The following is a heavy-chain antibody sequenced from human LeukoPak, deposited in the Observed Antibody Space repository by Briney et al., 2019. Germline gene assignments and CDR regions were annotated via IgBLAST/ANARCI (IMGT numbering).Heavy chain of an antibody. CDR1: GYTLTELS. D-gene: IGHD3-22*01. CDR2: IIPIFGTA. CDR3: ARGPYYDSSGYTDY. Sequence: AASVKVSCKVSGYTLTELSMHWVRQAPGEGLEWMGGIIPIFGTANYAQKFQGRVTITADESTSTAYMELSSLRSEDTAVYYCARGPYYDSSGYTDYWGQGTLVTVSS. J-gene: IGHJ4*02. V-gene: IGHV1-69*13.